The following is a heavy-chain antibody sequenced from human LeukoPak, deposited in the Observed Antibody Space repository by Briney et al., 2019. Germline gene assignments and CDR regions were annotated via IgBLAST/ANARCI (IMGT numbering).Heavy chain of an antibody. CDR1: GYTFTGYY. CDR3: ARDSGTYYDFWSGYSYYFDY. J-gene: IGHJ4*02. Sequence: ASVKVSCKASGYTFTGYYMHWVRQAPGQGLEWMGWINPNSGGTNYAQKFQGRVTMTRDTSISTAYVELSRLRSDDTAVYYCARDSGTYYDFWSGYSYYFDYWGQGTLVTVSS. D-gene: IGHD3-3*01. CDR2: INPNSGGT. V-gene: IGHV1-2*02.